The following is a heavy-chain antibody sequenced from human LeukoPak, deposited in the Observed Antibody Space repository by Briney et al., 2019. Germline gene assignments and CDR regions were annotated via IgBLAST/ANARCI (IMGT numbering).Heavy chain of an antibody. D-gene: IGHD3-22*01. V-gene: IGHV3-9*01. CDR3: AKSLGYTMIVPGVDV. CDR2: ISWNSGSI. Sequence: GGSLRLSCAASGFTFDDYAMHWVRHAPGKGLERVSGISWNSGSIGYADSVKGRFTISRDNAKNSLYLQMNSLRAEDTALYYCAKSLGYTMIVPGVDVWGQGTTVTVSS. CDR1: GFTFDDYA. J-gene: IGHJ6*02.